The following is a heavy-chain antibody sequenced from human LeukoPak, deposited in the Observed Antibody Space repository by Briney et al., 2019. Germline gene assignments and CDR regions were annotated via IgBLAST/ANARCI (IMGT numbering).Heavy chain of an antibody. CDR2: IYYSGST. CDR3: ARMVSAYYFDY. Sequence: SETLSLTCTVSGGSISSYYWSWIRQPPGKGLEWIGYIYYSGSTNYNPSLKSRVTISVDTFKNQFSLKLSSVTAADTAVYYCARMVSAYYFDYWGQGTLVTVSS. CDR1: GGSISSYY. J-gene: IGHJ4*02. V-gene: IGHV4-59*01. D-gene: IGHD2-21*01.